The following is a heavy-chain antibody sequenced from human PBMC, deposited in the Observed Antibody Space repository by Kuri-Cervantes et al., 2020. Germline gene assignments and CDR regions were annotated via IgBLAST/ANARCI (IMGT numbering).Heavy chain of an antibody. CDR1: GYTLNDLF. J-gene: IGHJ4*02. CDR3: TTGLTAYVFDC. CDR2: IDPEDGEA. D-gene: IGHD7-27*01. V-gene: IGHV1-24*01. Sequence: ASVKVSCKVSGYTLNDLFIHWVRQAPGKGLEWMGGIDPEDGEAIYIKKLQGRVTMTEDTSTDIAYMELSSLRSGDTAVYYCTTGLTAYVFDCWGQGSLVTVSS.